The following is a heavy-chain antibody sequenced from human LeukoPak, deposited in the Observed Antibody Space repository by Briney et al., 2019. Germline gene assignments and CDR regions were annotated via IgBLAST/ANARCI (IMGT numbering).Heavy chain of an antibody. D-gene: IGHD4-17*01. Sequence: ASVKVSCKASGYTFTSYGISWVRQAPGQGLEWMGWISAYNGNTNYAQKLQGRVTMTTDTSTSTAYMELRSLRSDDTAVYYCARDDYGDYAEPYYYYYYGMDVWGQGTTVTVSS. CDR2: ISAYNGNT. CDR3: ARDDYGDYAEPYYYYYYGMDV. V-gene: IGHV1-18*01. CDR1: GYTFTSYG. J-gene: IGHJ6*02.